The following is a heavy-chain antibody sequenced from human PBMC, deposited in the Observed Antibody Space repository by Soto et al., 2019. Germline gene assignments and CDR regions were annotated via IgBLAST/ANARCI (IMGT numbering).Heavy chain of an antibody. Sequence: ETLSLTCSVSDGSMNSDSYYWGWIRQPPGKGLEWIGVINYSWTTFHNVSLKSRVTMSVESSRNQLSLKLTSVTAADTAVYYCARLGGYVSVGYYYLWDSWGQGTLVTVSS. CDR2: INYSWTT. D-gene: IGHD3-22*01. CDR1: DGSMNSDSYY. V-gene: IGHV4-39*01. J-gene: IGHJ4*02. CDR3: ARLGGYVSVGYYYLWDS.